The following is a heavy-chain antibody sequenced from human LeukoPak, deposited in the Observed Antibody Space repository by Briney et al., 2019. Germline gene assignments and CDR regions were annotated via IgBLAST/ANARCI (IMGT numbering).Heavy chain of an antibody. V-gene: IGHV3-30*03. CDR3: ARDGLRSTGTGGYYFDY. J-gene: IGHJ4*02. CDR2: ISYDGSSK. D-gene: IGHD1-1*01. Sequence: GGSLRLSCAASGYTFTSYGMHWVRQAPDKGLEWLTFISYDGSSKYYADSVKGRLTISRDNSKNTLYVQMNSLRAEDTAVYYCARDGLRSTGTGGYYFDYWGQGTLVTVSS. CDR1: GYTFTSYG.